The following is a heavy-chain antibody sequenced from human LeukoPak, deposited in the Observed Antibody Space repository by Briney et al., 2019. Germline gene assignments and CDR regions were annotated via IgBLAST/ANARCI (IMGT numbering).Heavy chain of an antibody. V-gene: IGHV4-38-2*01. Sequence: SGTLSLTCAVSGYSISSGYYWGWIRQPPGKGLEWIGSIYHSGSTYYNPSLKSRVTISVDTSKNQFSLKLSSVTAADTAVYYCARYCSSTSCYQYFQHWGQGTLVTVSS. CDR1: GYSISSGYY. CDR2: IYHSGST. CDR3: ARYCSSTSCYQYFQH. D-gene: IGHD2-2*01. J-gene: IGHJ1*01.